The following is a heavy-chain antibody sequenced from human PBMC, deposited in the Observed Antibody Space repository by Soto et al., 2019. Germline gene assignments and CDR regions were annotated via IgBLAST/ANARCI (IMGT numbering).Heavy chain of an antibody. CDR3: AKLRYFDWSAYNWFEY. V-gene: IGHV3-23*01. D-gene: IGHD3-9*01. Sequence: EVQLLESGGGLVQPGGSLRLSCAASGFTFSSYAMTWVRQAPGKGLEWVSGISGSGATTSYADSVKGRFTVSRDNSKNTLYLHRSSLRVEDTAVYHCAKLRYFDWSAYNWFEYWGQGTPVTVSS. CDR1: GFTFSSYA. J-gene: IGHJ5*01. CDR2: ISGSGATT.